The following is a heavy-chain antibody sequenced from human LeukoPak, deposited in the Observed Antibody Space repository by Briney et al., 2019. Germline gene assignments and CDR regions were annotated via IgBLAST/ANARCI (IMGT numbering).Heavy chain of an antibody. CDR1: GFIFSNYA. J-gene: IGHJ4*01. CDR2: IGGRDGGT. V-gene: IGHV3-23*01. Sequence: PGGSLRLSCAASGFIFSNYAMSWVRQAPGKGLEWVSAIGGRDGGTYYADSVKGRFTVSGDDPQNTLYLQMNTLRVEDTAVYYCAKWGDYDILTGYYDSDYWGHGTLVTVSS. CDR3: AKWGDYDILTGYYDSDY. D-gene: IGHD3-9*01.